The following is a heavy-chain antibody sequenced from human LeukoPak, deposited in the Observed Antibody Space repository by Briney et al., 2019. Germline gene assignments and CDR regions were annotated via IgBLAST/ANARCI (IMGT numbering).Heavy chain of an antibody. J-gene: IGHJ3*02. D-gene: IGHD2-2*01. CDR3: ARGGLVVPATIDAFDI. V-gene: IGHV3-48*01. CDR1: GFTFRTYS. CDR2: ISSSSSTI. Sequence: PGGSLRLSCAASGFTFRTYSMNWVRQAPGKGLEWVSYISSSSSTIYYADSVKGRFTISRDNAKSSLHLQMNSLRAEDTAVYYCARGGLVVPATIDAFDIWGQGTMVTVSS.